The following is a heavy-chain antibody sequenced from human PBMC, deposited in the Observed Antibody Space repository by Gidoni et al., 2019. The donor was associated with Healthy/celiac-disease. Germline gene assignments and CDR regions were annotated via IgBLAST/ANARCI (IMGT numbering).Heavy chain of an antibody. D-gene: IGHD6-19*01. CDR1: GFSVSSNY. CDR3: ARDVSSSGWYYFDY. Sequence: EVQLVESVGGLVQPGGSLRLSGASAGFSVSSNYMSWVRQAPGKGLGWVSVIYSGGSTYYADSVKGRFTISRDNSKNTLYLQMNSLRAEDTAVYYCARDVSSSGWYYFDYWGQGTLVTVSS. J-gene: IGHJ4*02. CDR2: IYSGGST. V-gene: IGHV3-66*01.